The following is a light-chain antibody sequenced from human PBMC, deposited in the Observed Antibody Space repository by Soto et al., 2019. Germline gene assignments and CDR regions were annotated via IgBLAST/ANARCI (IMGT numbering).Light chain of an antibody. Sequence: DIQLTQSPSFLSASVGDRVTITCRASQGISSYLAWYQQKPGKAPKLLIYAASTLQSGVPSRFSGSGSGTEFALTISRLQPEDFATYYCQQLNSYYSISFGQGTRLEIK. CDR1: QGISSY. CDR2: AAS. V-gene: IGKV1-9*01. CDR3: QQLNSYYSIS. J-gene: IGKJ5*01.